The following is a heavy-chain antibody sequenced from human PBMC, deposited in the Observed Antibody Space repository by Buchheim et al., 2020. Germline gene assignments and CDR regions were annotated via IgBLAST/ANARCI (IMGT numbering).Heavy chain of an antibody. CDR1: GASITTYY. D-gene: IGHD3-3*01. V-gene: IGHV4-59*01. Sequence: QVQLQESGPRLLKPSETLSLTCTVSGASITTYYWSWIRQPPGKGLELIGYISDSCSAHHNPSLKRQVTISRATPKNQFPLRLTSVNAADTAVYYCANFKDFWRGNYFYAMDVWGQGTT. CDR3: ANFKDFWRGNYFYAMDV. CDR2: ISDSCSA. J-gene: IGHJ6*02.